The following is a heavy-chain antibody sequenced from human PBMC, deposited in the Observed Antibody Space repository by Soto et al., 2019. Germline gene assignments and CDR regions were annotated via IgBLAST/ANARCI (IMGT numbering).Heavy chain of an antibody. CDR3: AGALENPYFYYGLDV. CDR2: TTYDGGIK. J-gene: IGHJ6*04. V-gene: IGHV3-30*03. D-gene: IGHD1-1*01. CDR1: GFSFSSYG. Sequence: QGQLVESGGGVVQPGRSLRLSCEASGFSFSSYGMQWVRQAPGKGLEWVAATTYDGGIKHDEDSVKGRFTISRDNSKNTLYLQMNSLRVEDTATYYCAGALENPYFYYGLDVWGKGTTVTFSS.